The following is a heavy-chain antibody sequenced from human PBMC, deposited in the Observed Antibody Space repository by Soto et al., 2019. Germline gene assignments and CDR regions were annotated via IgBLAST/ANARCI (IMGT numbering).Heavy chain of an antibody. CDR3: AKDTTTVTTYWVDAFDI. Sequence: QVQLVESGGGVVQPGRSLRLSCAASGFTFSSYGMHWVRQAPGKGLEWVAVISYDGSNKYYADSVKGRFNISRDNSKNTLYLQMNSLRAEDTAVYYCAKDTTTVTTYWVDAFDIWGQGTMVTVSS. CDR1: GFTFSSYG. V-gene: IGHV3-30*18. D-gene: IGHD4-17*01. J-gene: IGHJ3*02. CDR2: ISYDGSNK.